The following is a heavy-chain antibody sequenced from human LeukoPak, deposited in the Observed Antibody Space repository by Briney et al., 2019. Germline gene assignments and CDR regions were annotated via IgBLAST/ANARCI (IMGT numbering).Heavy chain of an antibody. CDR3: ARAHSSGRTFDY. Sequence: SETLSLTCTVSGGSVSSGSYYWSWIRQPPGKGLEWIGYIHYSGSTNHNPSLKSRVTISVDTSKNQFSLKLSSVTAADTAVYYCARAHSSGRTFDYWGQGTLVTVSS. CDR1: GGSVSSGSYY. V-gene: IGHV4-61*01. D-gene: IGHD6-19*01. CDR2: IHYSGST. J-gene: IGHJ4*02.